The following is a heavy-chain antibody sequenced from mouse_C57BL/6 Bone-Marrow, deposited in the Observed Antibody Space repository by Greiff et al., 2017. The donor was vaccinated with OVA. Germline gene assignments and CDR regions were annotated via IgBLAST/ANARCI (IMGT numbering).Heavy chain of an antibody. CDR1: GYTFTSYW. CDR2: IDPNSGGT. V-gene: IGHV1-72*01. D-gene: IGHD1-1*01. J-gene: IGHJ3*01. CDR3: ARSGLLRGFAY. Sequence: QVQLQQPGAELVKPGASVKLSCKASGYTFTSYWMHWVKQRPGRGLEWIGRIDPNSGGTKYNEKFKSKATLTVDKPSSTAYMQLSILTSEDSAVYYCARSGLLRGFAYWGQGTLVTVSA.